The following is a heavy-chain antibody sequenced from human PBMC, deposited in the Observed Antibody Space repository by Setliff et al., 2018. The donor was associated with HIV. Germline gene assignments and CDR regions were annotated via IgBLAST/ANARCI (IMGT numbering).Heavy chain of an antibody. CDR2: INAHNGDT. CDR1: GYRFSSYG. CDR3: ARGLPADGYAFDL. J-gene: IGHJ3*01. D-gene: IGHD6-13*01. V-gene: IGHV1-18*01. Sequence: GASEKVSCKASGYRFSSYGITWVRHAPGQGLEWMGWINAHNGDTKFAQRFQDSLTMTTDTSTTTAYMDLRSLRSDDTAVYYCARGLPADGYAFDLWGQGTMVTVSS.